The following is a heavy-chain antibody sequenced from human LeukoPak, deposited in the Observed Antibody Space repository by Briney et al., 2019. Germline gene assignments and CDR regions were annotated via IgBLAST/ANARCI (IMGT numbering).Heavy chain of an antibody. V-gene: IGHV4-59*01. CDR1: GGSISSYY. CDR2: IYYSGST. CDR3: ARVGRLQDIVVVVPYYFDY. J-gene: IGHJ4*02. Sequence: SETLSLTCTVSGGSISSYYWSWIRQPPGKGLEWIGYIYYSGSTNYNPSLKSRVTISVDTSKNQFSLKLSSVTAAGAAVYYCARVGRLQDIVVVVPYYFDYWGQGTLVTVSS. D-gene: IGHD2-15*01.